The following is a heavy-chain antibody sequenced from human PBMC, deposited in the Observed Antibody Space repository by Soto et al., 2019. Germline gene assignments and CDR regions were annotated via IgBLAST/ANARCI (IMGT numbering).Heavy chain of an antibody. CDR1: GFTFSNAW. V-gene: IGHV3-15*01. D-gene: IGHD4-17*01. CDR2: IKSKTDGGTT. CDR3: TKPLHYGDYIDY. Sequence: GGSLRLSCAASGFTFSNAWMSWVRQAPGKGLEWVGRIKSKTDGGTTDYAAPVKGRFTISRDDSKNTLYLQMNSLKTEDTAVYYCTKPLHYGDYIDYWGEGTLVTVSP. J-gene: IGHJ4*02.